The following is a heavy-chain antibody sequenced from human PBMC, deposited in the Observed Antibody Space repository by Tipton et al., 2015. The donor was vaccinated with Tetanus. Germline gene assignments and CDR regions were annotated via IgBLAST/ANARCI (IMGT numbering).Heavy chain of an antibody. D-gene: IGHD6-19*01. J-gene: IGHJ6*02. CDR2: ISYDGTYT. Sequence: VQLVQSGGGLIQPGGSLRLSCAVSGFDVGTTYMTWVRQAPGKGLVWVLRISYDGTYTDYADSVKGRFIISRDNAKNTLYLQVNSLRADDTAVYYCAREGFVSGWRGMDVWGQGTTVTVSS. CDR3: AREGFVSGWRGMDV. V-gene: IGHV3-74*01. CDR1: GFDVGTTY.